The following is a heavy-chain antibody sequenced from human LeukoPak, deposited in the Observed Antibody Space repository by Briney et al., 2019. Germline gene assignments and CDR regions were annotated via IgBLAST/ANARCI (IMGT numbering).Heavy chain of an antibody. CDR3: ARGGNYGDYAAY. D-gene: IGHD4-17*01. CDR2: ISAYNGNT. V-gene: IGHV1-18*01. CDR1: GGTFSSYA. Sequence: ASVKVSCEASGGTFSSYAISWVRQAPGQGLEWMGWISAYNGNTNYAQKLQGRVTMTTDTSTSTAYMELRSLRSDDTAVYYCARGGNYGDYAAYWGQGTLVTVSS. J-gene: IGHJ4*02.